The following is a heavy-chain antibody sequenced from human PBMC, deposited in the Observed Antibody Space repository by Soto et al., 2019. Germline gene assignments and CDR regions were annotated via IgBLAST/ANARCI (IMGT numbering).Heavy chain of an antibody. CDR3: ARGVNSGSYVSEAFDI. CDR1: GGTFSSYA. V-gene: IGHV1-69*01. CDR2: IIPIFGTA. Sequence: QVQLVQSGAEVKKPGSSVKVSCKASGGTFSSYAISWVRQAPGQGLEWMGGIIPIFGTANYAQKFQGRVTITADESTSTAYMELSSLRSEETAVYYCARGVNSGSYVSEAFDIWGQGTMVTVSS. D-gene: IGHD1-26*01. J-gene: IGHJ3*02.